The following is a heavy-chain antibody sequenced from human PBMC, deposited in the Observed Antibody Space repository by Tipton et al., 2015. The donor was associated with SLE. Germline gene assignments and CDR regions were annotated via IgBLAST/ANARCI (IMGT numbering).Heavy chain of an antibody. Sequence: SLRLSCAASGFTFSGSTMHWVRQASGKGLEWVGRIRSKANSYATAYAASVKGRFTISRDDSKNTAYLQMNSLKTEDTAVYYCTRQEGSGWYSYWGQGTLVTVSS. D-gene: IGHD6-19*01. CDR1: GFTFSGST. V-gene: IGHV3-73*01. J-gene: IGHJ4*02. CDR2: IRSKANSYAT. CDR3: TRQEGSGWYSY.